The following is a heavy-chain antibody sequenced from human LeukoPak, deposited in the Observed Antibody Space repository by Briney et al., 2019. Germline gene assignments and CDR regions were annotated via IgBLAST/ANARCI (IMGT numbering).Heavy chain of an antibody. CDR3: ARAMGSKEGIAAAVSWFDP. CDR1: GGSFSGYY. J-gene: IGHJ5*02. CDR2: INHSGST. D-gene: IGHD6-13*01. V-gene: IGHV4-34*01. Sequence: SETLSLTCAVYGGSFSGYYWSWIRQPPGKGLEWIGEINHSGSTNYNPSLKSRVTISVDTSKNQFSLKLSSVTAADTAVYYCARAMGSKEGIAAAVSWFDPWGQGTLVTVS.